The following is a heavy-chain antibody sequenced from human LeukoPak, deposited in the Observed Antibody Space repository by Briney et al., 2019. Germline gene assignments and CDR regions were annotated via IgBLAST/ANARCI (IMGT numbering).Heavy chain of an antibody. D-gene: IGHD1-26*01. Sequence: GGSLRLSCAASGFTFNSDAMSWVRQAPGKGLEWVSTISNNGGSTYYADSVKGRFTISRDNSKNTLYLQMNSLRAEDTAVYYCARSPKYSGSYYFDYWGQGTLVTVSS. J-gene: IGHJ4*02. CDR2: ISNNGGST. V-gene: IGHV3-23*01. CDR3: ARSPKYSGSYYFDY. CDR1: GFTFNSDA.